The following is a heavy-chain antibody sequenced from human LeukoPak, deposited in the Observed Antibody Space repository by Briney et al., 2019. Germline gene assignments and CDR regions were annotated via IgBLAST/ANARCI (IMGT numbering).Heavy chain of an antibody. CDR1: GGSISSSSYY. Sequence: SETLSLTCTVSGGSISSSSYYWGWIRQPPGKGLEWIGSIYYSGSTYYNPSLKSRVTISVDTSKNQFSLKLSPVTAADTAVYYCARHVRSSDYWGQGTLVTVSS. J-gene: IGHJ4*02. CDR2: IYYSGST. CDR3: ARHVRSSDY. V-gene: IGHV4-39*01.